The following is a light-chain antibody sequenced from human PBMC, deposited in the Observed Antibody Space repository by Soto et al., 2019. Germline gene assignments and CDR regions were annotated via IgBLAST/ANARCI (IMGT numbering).Light chain of an antibody. CDR3: QQYSSMLS. Sequence: DIQMTQSPSSLSASVGDRVTITCRASQSISSYLNWYQQKPGKAPKLLIYAASSLESGVPSRFSGSGSGTDFSLTISSLQPEDVATYFCQQYSSMLSFGGGTEVDLK. CDR2: AAS. J-gene: IGKJ4*01. CDR1: QSISSY. V-gene: IGKV1-39*01.